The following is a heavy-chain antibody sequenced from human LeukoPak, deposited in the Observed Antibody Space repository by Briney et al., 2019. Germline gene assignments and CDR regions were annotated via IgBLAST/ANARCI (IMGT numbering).Heavy chain of an antibody. CDR1: GYTFTSYG. V-gene: IGHV1-69*13. Sequence: SVKVSCKASGYTFTSYGISWVRQAPGQGLEWMGGIIPIFGTANYAQKFQGRVTITADESTSTAYMELSSLRSEDTAVYYCARGEEWSSFDYWGQGTLVTVSS. J-gene: IGHJ4*02. D-gene: IGHD3-3*01. CDR3: ARGEEWSSFDY. CDR2: IIPIFGTA.